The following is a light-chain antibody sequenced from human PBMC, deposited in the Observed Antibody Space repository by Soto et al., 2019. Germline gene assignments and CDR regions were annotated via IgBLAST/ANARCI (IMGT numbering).Light chain of an antibody. Sequence: SYELTQPPSVSVSPGQTARITCSGDALPKKFAYWYQQKSGQAPVLVIYEDSKRPSGIPERFSASSSGTVATLSISGAHVEDEADYYCYSTDSTGNHGVFGGGTKLTVL. CDR2: EDS. CDR3: YSTDSTGNHGV. J-gene: IGLJ2*01. V-gene: IGLV3-10*01. CDR1: ALPKKF.